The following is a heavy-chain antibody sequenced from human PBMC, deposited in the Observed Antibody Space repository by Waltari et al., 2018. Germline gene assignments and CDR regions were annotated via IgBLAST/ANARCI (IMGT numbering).Heavy chain of an antibody. D-gene: IGHD3-3*01. CDR3: ARDGPYDFWSGAPTNWFDP. Sequence: QVQLQESGPGLVKPSETLSLTCTVSGYSISSGYYWGWIRQPPGTGLEWIGSIYHSGSTYYNPSLKSRVTISVDTSKNQFSLKLSSVTAADTAVYYCARDGPYDFWSGAPTNWFDPWGQGTLVTVSS. CDR2: IYHSGST. V-gene: IGHV4-38-2*02. CDR1: GYSISSGYY. J-gene: IGHJ5*02.